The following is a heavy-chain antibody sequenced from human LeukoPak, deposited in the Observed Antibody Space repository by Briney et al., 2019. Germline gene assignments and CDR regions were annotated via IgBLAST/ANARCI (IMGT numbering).Heavy chain of an antibody. CDR1: GGCISSYY. D-gene: IGHD6-13*01. CDR2: IYTSGST. V-gene: IGHV4-4*09. CDR3: ARTYSSSWPFDY. J-gene: IGHJ4*02. Sequence: PSETLSLTCTVSGGCISSYYWSWIWQPPGKGLELIGYIYTSGSTNYNPSLKGRVTISVDTSKNPFSLKLSSVTAADTAVYYCARTYSSSWPFDYWGQGTLVTVSS.